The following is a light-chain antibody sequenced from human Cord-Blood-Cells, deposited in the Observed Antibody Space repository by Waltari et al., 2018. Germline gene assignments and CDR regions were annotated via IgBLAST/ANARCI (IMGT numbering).Light chain of an antibody. CDR2: ASS. Sequence: DIQMTQSPSSLSASVGDRVTITCRARQSISSYLNWYQQKPGKAPKLMIYASSSLQSGVPSRFSGSGSGTDFTHTISSLQPEDFATYYCQQSYSTPLTFCPGTKVDIK. V-gene: IGKV1-39*01. CDR3: QQSYSTPLT. J-gene: IGKJ3*01. CDR1: QSISSY.